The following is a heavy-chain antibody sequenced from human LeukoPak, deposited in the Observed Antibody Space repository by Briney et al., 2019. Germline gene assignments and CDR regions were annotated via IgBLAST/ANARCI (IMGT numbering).Heavy chain of an antibody. CDR3: ASSGSYRFDY. CDR2: VSHDGSNK. CDR1: GFTFRTYA. Sequence: GGSLRLSCAASGFTFRTYAMHWVRQAPGKGLEWVAVVSHDGSNKYYADSVKGRFTISRDNAKNSLYLQMNSLRDEDTAVYYCASSGSYRFDYWGQGTLVTVSS. J-gene: IGHJ4*02. V-gene: IGHV3-30-3*01. D-gene: IGHD1-26*01.